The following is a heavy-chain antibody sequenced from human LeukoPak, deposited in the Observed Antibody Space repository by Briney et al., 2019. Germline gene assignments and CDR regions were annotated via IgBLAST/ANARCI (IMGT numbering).Heavy chain of an antibody. J-gene: IGHJ4*02. CDR3: ARYSGNIAALDY. Sequence: GGSLRLSCAASGFTFSSYGMHWVRQAPGKGLEWVAAIWYDGSKDYYADSVKGRFTFSRDNSKNTLYLEMNSLRAEDTAVYYCARYSGNIAALDYWGQGTLVTVSS. CDR2: IWYDGSKD. D-gene: IGHD6-6*01. CDR1: GFTFSSYG. V-gene: IGHV3-33*01.